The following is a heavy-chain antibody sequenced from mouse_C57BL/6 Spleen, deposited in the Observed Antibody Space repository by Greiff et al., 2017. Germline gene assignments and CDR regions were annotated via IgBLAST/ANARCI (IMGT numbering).Heavy chain of an antibody. Sequence: QVQLQQPGAELVKPGASVKLSCKASGYTFTSYWMHWVKQRPGRGLEWIGRIDPNSGGTKYNEKFKSKATLTVDKPSSPAYMQLSSLTSEDSVVYYCAREGYYGSLYYFDYWGQGTTLTVSS. CDR3: AREGYYGSLYYFDY. D-gene: IGHD1-1*01. CDR1: GYTFTSYW. V-gene: IGHV1-72*01. CDR2: IDPNSGGT. J-gene: IGHJ2*01.